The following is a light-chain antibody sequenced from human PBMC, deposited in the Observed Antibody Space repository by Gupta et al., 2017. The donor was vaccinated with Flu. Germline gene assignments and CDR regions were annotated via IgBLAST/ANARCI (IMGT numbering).Light chain of an antibody. CDR2: DAS. J-gene: IGKJ2*01. Sequence: DIRLTQSPSSLSASVGASVTITCHASRDAGIDLNWYQQKFGQAPKLLIFDASTLEPGVPTRFSGSGSGRDFTFTIKRLQPEDVATYFCQQYKRLPNTFGQGTKVDI. CDR3: QQYKRLPNT. V-gene: IGKV1-33*01. CDR1: RDAGID.